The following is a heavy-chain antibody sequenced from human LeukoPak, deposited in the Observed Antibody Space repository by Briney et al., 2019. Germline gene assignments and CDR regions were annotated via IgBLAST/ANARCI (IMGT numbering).Heavy chain of an antibody. CDR2: ISRSNNV. CDR1: GFTFSAYD. Sequence: PGGSLRLSCAASGFTFSAYDMTWVRQAPGKGLEWVSHISRSNNVYYADSVKGRFTISRDNAKNSLYLQMNSLRAEDTAVYYCARDKFYAGAKNTADYWGQGTLVTVSS. D-gene: IGHD1-26*01. V-gene: IGHV3-69-1*01. CDR3: ARDKFYAGAKNTADY. J-gene: IGHJ4*02.